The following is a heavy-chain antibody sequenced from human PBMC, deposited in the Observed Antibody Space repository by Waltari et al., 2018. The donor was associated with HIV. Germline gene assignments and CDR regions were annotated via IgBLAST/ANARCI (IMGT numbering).Heavy chain of an antibody. CDR1: GFTFSSYS. V-gene: IGHV3-21*01. CDR3: AREGSGMDV. J-gene: IGHJ6*02. Sequence: EVQLVESGGGLVKPGGSLRLSCAASGFTFSSYSMNWVRQAPGEGLEWFSSISSSSSYIYYADSVKGRFTISRDNAKNSLYLQMNSLRAEDTAVYYCAREGSGMDVWGQGTTVTVSS. CDR2: ISSSSSYI.